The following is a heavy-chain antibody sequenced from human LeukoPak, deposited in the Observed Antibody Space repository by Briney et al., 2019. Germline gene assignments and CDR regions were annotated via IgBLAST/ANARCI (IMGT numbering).Heavy chain of an antibody. CDR2: ITWNGGTI. CDR3: AKVAHYGEDI. J-gene: IGHJ3*02. Sequence: SLRLSCAASGFSFDDFAMHWVRQAPGKGLEWVSGITWNGGTIDYADSVKGRFTISRDNAKNSLYLQMNSLRAEDTALYYCAKVAHYGEDIWGQGTMVTVSS. V-gene: IGHV3-9*01. D-gene: IGHD3-10*01. CDR1: GFSFDDFA.